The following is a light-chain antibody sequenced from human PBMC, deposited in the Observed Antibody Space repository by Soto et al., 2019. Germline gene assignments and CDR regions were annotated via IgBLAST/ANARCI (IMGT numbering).Light chain of an antibody. CDR3: GTWDSSLSAV. V-gene: IGLV1-51*02. J-gene: IGLJ3*02. CDR2: ENN. Sequence: QSVLTQPPSVSAAPGQKVTISCSGSSSNIGNNYVSWYQQLPGTAPKLLIYENNKRPSGIPDRFSGSKSGTSATLGITGLQTGDEAEYYCGTWDSSLSAVFGGGTKLTV. CDR1: SSNIGNNY.